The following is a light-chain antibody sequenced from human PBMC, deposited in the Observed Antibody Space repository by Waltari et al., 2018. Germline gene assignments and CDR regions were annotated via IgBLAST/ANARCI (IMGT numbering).Light chain of an antibody. Sequence: DIVMTQSPDSLAVSLGERATINCKSSQSVLYSSDNRNYLAWYQQKPGQPPNLLLYWASTRESGVPDRLSGSGSETDFTLHISSLQAEDVAVYYCQQYYITPLSFGGGTKVEIK. J-gene: IGKJ4*01. V-gene: IGKV4-1*01. CDR1: QSVLYSSDNRNY. CDR3: QQYYITPLS. CDR2: WAS.